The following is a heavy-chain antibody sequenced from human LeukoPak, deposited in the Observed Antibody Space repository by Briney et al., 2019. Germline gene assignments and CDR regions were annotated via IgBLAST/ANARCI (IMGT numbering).Heavy chain of an antibody. CDR1: GGSVSSGSYY. J-gene: IGHJ3*02. CDR3: ARVLRCQLPGASRSSHGAFGI. CDR2: IYYSGST. Sequence: SETLSLTCTISGGSVSSGSYYWSWIRQPPGKGLEWIGYIYYSGSTNYNPSLKSRVTISVDTSKNQFSLKLSSVTAAATAVYYGARVLRCQLPGASRSSHGAFGIWGQGTMSTVSP. D-gene: IGHD2-2*01. V-gene: IGHV4-61*01.